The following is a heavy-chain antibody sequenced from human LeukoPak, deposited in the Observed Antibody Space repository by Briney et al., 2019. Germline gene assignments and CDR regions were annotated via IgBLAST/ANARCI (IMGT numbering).Heavy chain of an antibody. J-gene: IGHJ3*01. CDR2: ISSSSSYT. CDR3: ARALTGSRNSLDL. V-gene: IGHV3-11*05. CDR1: GFTFSDYY. Sequence: GGSLRLSCVSSGFTFSDYYMSWIRQAPGKGLEWVSYISSSSSYTNYADSVKGRFTISRDNAKNSLYLQMNSLRAEDTAVYYCARALTGSRNSLDLWGQGTLVTVSS. D-gene: IGHD3-9*01.